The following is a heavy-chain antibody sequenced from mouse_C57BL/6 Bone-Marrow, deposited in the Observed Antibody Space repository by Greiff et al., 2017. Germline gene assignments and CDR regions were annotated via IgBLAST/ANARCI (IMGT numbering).Heavy chain of an antibody. V-gene: IGHV14-4*01. Sequence: EVQLQQSGAELVRPGASVKLSCTASGFNITDDYMHWVKQRPEQGLEWIGWIDPENGDTEYASKFQGKATITADTSSNTAYLQLSSLTSEDTAVYYCTAGGNDVYMDYWGQGTTLTVSS. CDR2: IDPENGDT. CDR3: TAGGNDVYMDY. CDR1: GFNITDDY. D-gene: IGHD2-2*01. J-gene: IGHJ2*01.